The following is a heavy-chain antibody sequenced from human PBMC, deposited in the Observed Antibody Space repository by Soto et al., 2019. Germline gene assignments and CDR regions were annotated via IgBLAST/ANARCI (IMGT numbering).Heavy chain of an antibody. CDR1: GYTFTSYG. D-gene: IGHD3-3*01. V-gene: IGHV1-18*03. J-gene: IGHJ3*02. CDR3: ARDRNPIAGAIFGVVNAFDI. Sequence: ASVNVSCKASGYTFTSYGISWVRQAPGQGLEWMGWISAYNGNTNYAQKLQGRVTMTTDTSTSTAYMELRSLRSDDMAVYYCARDRNPIAGAIFGVVNAFDIWGQGTMVPVSS. CDR2: ISAYNGNT.